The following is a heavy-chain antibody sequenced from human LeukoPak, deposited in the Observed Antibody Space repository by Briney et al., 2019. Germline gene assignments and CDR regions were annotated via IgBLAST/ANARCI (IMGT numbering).Heavy chain of an antibody. J-gene: IGHJ4*02. V-gene: IGHV3-9*01. D-gene: IGHD6-13*01. CDR2: ISWNSGSI. CDR3: AKDDGQQLTY. Sequence: PGGSLRLSCAASGFTFDDYAMHWVRQAPGKGLEWVSGISWNSGSIGYADSVKGRFTISRDNAKNSLYLQMNGLRAEDTALYYCAKDDGQQLTYWGQGTLVTVSS. CDR1: GFTFDDYA.